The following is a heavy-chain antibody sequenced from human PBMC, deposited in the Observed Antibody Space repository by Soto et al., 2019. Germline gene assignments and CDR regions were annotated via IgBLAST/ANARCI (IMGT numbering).Heavy chain of an antibody. J-gene: IGHJ6*02. CDR1: GFTFRTYT. CDR3: ARDRGYDAHDYYYTAMVV. V-gene: IGHV3-21*01. D-gene: IGHD2-15*01. Sequence: GGSLRLSCVASGFTFRTYTMNWVRQAPGKGLEWVSGIRGFSPYTFYAESVKVRFTISRDNAKSSLYLQMNSLGVEDTAVYYCARDRGYDAHDYYYTAMVVWGQGTTVTVSS. CDR2: IRGFSPYT.